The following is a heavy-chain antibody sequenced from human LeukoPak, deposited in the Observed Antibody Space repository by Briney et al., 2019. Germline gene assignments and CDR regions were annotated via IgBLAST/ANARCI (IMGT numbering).Heavy chain of an antibody. CDR2: ISGSGGNT. CDR3: AKAHQYSNTYFDY. J-gene: IGHJ4*02. Sequence: GGSLRLSCAASGITFSSYSTSWVRQAPGKGLEWVSGISGSGGNTYYADSVKGRFTISRDNSENTLFLQMSSLRAEDTAVYYCAKAHQYSNTYFDYWGQGTLVTVSS. V-gene: IGHV3-23*01. D-gene: IGHD6-13*01. CDR1: GITFSSYS.